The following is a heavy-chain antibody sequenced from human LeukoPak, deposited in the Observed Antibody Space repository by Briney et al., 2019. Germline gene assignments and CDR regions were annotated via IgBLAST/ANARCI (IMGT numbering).Heavy chain of an antibody. V-gene: IGHV4-39*07. CDR2: IYYSGST. Sequence: SETLSLTCTVSGGSISSSSYYWGWIRQPPGKGLEWIGSIYYSGSTYYNPSLKSRVTISVDTSKNQFSLKLSSVTAADTAVYYCARDLLDSSGYNWFDPWGQGTLVTVSS. CDR3: ARDLLDSSGYNWFDP. D-gene: IGHD3-22*01. J-gene: IGHJ5*02. CDR1: GGSISSSSYY.